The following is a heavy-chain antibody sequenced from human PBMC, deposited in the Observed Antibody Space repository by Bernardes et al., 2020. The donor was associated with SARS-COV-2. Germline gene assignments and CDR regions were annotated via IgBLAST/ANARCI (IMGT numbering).Heavy chain of an antibody. J-gene: IGHJ6*02. Sequence: GSSLRLSCAASGFTFSSYGMHWVRQAPGKGLEWVAVISYDGSEKLYADSVKGRFTISRDNSKNTLYLQMNSLRAEDTAVYYCAGSQATVTTLHYYGMDVWGQGTTVTVS. CDR3: AGSQATVTTLHYYGMDV. V-gene: IGHV3-30*03. D-gene: IGHD4-17*01. CDR2: ISYDGSEK. CDR1: GFTFSSYG.